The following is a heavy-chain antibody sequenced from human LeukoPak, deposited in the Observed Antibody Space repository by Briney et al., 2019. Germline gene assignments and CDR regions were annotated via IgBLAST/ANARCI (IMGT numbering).Heavy chain of an antibody. CDR2: IKSKTDGGTT. V-gene: IGHV3-15*01. CDR1: GFTFSNAW. Sequence: PEGSLRLSCAASGFTFSNAWMSWVRQAPGKGLEWVGRIKSKTDGGTTDYAAPVKGRFTISRDDSKNTLYLQMNSLKTEDTAVYYCTTEVAATVTTVGPDYWGQGTLVTVSS. J-gene: IGHJ4*02. D-gene: IGHD4-17*01. CDR3: TTEVAATVTTVGPDY.